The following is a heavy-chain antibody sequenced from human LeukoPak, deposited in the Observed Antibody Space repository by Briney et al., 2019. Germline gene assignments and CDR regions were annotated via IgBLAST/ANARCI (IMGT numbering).Heavy chain of an antibody. CDR1: GGSISSYY. Sequence: PSETLSLTCTVSGGSISSYYWSWIRQPPGKGLEWIGYIYYSGSTNYNPSLKSRVTISVDTSKNQFSLKLSSVTAADTAVYYCARNRDGYNSFDYWGQGTLVTVSS. CDR2: IYYSGST. CDR3: ARNRDGYNSFDY. V-gene: IGHV4-59*08. D-gene: IGHD5-24*01. J-gene: IGHJ4*02.